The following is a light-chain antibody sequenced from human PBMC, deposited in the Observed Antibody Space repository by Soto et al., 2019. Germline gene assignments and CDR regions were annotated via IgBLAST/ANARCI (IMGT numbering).Light chain of an antibody. CDR2: DAS. Sequence: DIQMTQATSSLSASVGDRVTITCQAIQDISNNLNWYQQKPGKAPKLLIYDASNLERGVPSRFSGSGSGTDFTFTISRLQPEDIATYYCQQYDNLLPTFGGGTIVDI. CDR1: QDISNN. CDR3: QQYDNLLPT. J-gene: IGKJ4*01. V-gene: IGKV1-33*01.